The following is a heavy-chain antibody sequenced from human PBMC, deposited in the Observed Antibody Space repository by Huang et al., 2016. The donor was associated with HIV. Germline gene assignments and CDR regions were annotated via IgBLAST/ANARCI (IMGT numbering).Heavy chain of an antibody. V-gene: IGHV3-30*18. D-gene: IGHD2-15*01. CDR1: GFTFNNFG. Sequence: QVQLVESGGGVVQPGRSLRLSCVASGFTFNNFGMHWVRQAPGKGGGGVAVISYDGSNGRYSEALKGRFTSSRDNPMDTLYLQMNSLRPDDTAVYYCAKESRWYSDLDNWGQGTLVTVSS. CDR3: AKESRWYSDLDN. CDR2: ISYDGSNG. J-gene: IGHJ4*02.